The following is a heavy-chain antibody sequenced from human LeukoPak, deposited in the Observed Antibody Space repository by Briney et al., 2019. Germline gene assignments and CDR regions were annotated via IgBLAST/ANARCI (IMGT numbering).Heavy chain of an antibody. CDR3: ARVGSSGWYNWFDP. V-gene: IGHV3-7*05. J-gene: IGHJ5*02. CDR1: GFSFSAYW. Sequence: GGSLRLSCAASGFSFSAYWMNWVRQAPGKGLEWVANIKQDGSEKYYVDSVKGRFTISRDNAKNSLYLQMNSLRAEDTAVYYCARVGSSGWYNWFDPWGQGTLVTVSS. D-gene: IGHD6-19*01. CDR2: IKQDGSEK.